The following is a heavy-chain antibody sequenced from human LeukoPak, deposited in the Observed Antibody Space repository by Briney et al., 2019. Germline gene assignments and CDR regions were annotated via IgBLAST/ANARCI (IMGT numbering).Heavy chain of an antibody. CDR3: ARDGWFGELSPYYFDC. J-gene: IGHJ4*02. D-gene: IGHD3-10*01. CDR2: ISSSSSTM. Sequence: GGSLRLSCAASGFIFSSYSMNWVRQAPGKGLEWVSSISSSSSTMYYADSVKGRFTISRDNAKNSLYLQMNSLRAEDTAVYYCARDGWFGELSPYYFDCWGQGTLVTLSS. V-gene: IGHV3-48*01. CDR1: GFIFSSYS.